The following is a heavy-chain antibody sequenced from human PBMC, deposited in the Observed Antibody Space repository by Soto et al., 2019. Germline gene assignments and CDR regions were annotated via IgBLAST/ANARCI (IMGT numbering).Heavy chain of an antibody. CDR3: ARHEAGWYFDS. J-gene: IGHJ4*02. CDR1: GGSMSSSSYS. Sequence: PSETLSLTCDVSGGSMSSSSYSWSWIRQPPGKGLEWIGYFYHTGSTFYNPSLKSRVTISLDTSKNQFSLKLRSVTAADTAVYYCARHEAGWYFDSWGQGTLVTVSS. CDR2: FYHTGST. V-gene: IGHV4-30-2*03. D-gene: IGHD6-25*01.